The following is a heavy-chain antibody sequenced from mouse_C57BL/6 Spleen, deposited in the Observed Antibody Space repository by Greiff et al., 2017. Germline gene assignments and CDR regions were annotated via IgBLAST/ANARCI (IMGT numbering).Heavy chain of an antibody. Sequence: EVQLQQSGPELVKPGASVKISCKASGYTFTDYYMNWVKQSHGKSLEWIGDINPNNGGTSYNQKFKGKATLTVDKSSSTAYMELRSLTSEDSAVYYCASPTDYGSSDWFAYWGQGTLVTVSA. CDR1: GYTFTDYY. J-gene: IGHJ3*01. CDR3: ASPTDYGSSDWFAY. D-gene: IGHD1-1*01. V-gene: IGHV1-26*01. CDR2: INPNNGGT.